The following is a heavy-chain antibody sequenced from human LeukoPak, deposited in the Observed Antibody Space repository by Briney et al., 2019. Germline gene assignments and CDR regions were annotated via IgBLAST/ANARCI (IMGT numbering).Heavy chain of an antibody. CDR1: GFTFDDYA. CDR2: ISGDGGST. D-gene: IGHD6-13*01. CDR3: AKGTYSSSWFAFYYYYGMDV. J-gene: IGHJ6*02. Sequence: GGSRRLSCAASGFTFDDYAMHWVRQAPGKGLEWVSLISGDGGSTYYAVSVKGRFTISRDNSKNSLYLQMNSLRTEDTALYYCAKGTYSSSWFAFYYYYGMDVWGQGTTVTVSS. V-gene: IGHV3-43*02.